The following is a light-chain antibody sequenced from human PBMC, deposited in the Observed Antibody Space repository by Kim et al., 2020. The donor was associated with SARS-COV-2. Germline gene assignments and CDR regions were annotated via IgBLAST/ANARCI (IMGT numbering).Light chain of an antibody. J-gene: IGKJ4*01. CDR2: DAS. CDR1: QRVSRY. CDR3: QHRST. V-gene: IGKV3-11*01. Sequence: AALSLAPGERATRSRKASQRVSRYLAWYQQKPGQAPRLLIYDASNRATGIPARFSGSGSGTDFTLTISSLEPEDFAVYYCQHRSTFGGGTKVDIK.